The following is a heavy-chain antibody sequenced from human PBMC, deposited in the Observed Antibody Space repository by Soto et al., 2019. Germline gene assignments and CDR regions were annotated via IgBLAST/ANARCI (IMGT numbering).Heavy chain of an antibody. CDR2: ISGSGEST. CDR3: ARGAYDIFTGYYPAFDY. V-gene: IGHV3-23*01. J-gene: IGHJ4*02. D-gene: IGHD3-9*01. CDR1: GFTFVRYA. Sequence: GGSLRLSCAASGFTFVRYAMNWVRQAPGKGLEWVSTISGSGESTYYADSVKDRFTISRDNSRNTLYLLMHSLRAEDTALYYCARGAYDIFTGYYPAFDYWGQGALVTVSS.